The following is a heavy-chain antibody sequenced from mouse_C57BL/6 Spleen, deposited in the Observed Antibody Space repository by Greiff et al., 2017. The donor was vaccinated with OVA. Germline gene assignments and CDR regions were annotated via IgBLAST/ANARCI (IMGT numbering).Heavy chain of an antibody. D-gene: IGHD1-1*01. V-gene: IGHV14-4*01. J-gene: IGHJ2*01. CDR1: GFNIKDDY. CDR2: IDPENGDT. CDR3: TTDGSRTPHYFDY. Sequence: VQLKESGAELVRPGASVKLSCTASGFNIKDDYMHWVKQRPEQGLEWIGWIDPENGDTEYASKFQGKATITADTSSNTAYLQLSSLTSEDTAVYYCTTDGSRTPHYFDYWGQGTTLTVSS.